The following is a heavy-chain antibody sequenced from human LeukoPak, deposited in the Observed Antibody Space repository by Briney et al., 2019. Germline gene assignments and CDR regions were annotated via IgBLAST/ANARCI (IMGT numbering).Heavy chain of an antibody. J-gene: IGHJ4*02. Sequence: SETLSLTCTVSGGSISSGGYYWSWIRQHPGKGLEWIGYIYYSGSTYYNPSLKSRVTISVDTSKNQFSLKLSSVTAADTAVYYCARWAYGSGSYYTIAFDYWGQGTLVTVSS. CDR1: GGSISSGGYY. CDR3: ARWAYGSGSYYTIAFDY. D-gene: IGHD3-10*01. CDR2: IYYSGST. V-gene: IGHV4-31*03.